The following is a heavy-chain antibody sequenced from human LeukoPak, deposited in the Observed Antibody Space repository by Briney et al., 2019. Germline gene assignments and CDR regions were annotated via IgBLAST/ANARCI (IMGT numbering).Heavy chain of an antibody. Sequence: NASETLPLTCAVYGGSFSGYYWSWIRQPPGKGLEWIGEINHSGSTNYNPSLKSRVTISVDTSKNQFSLKLSSVTAADTAVYYCARGRLWFGELLQALDVWGQGTTVTVSS. D-gene: IGHD3-10*01. CDR1: GGSFSGYY. CDR3: ARGRLWFGELLQALDV. V-gene: IGHV4-34*01. CDR2: INHSGST. J-gene: IGHJ6*02.